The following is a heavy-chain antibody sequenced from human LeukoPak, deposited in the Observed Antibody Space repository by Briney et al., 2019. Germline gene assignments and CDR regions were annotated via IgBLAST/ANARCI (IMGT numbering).Heavy chain of an antibody. CDR2: IYYSGST. CDR3: ARVPNYYDSSGYEDFDY. CDR1: GGSISSGDYY. D-gene: IGHD3-22*01. V-gene: IGHV4-30-4*01. J-gene: IGHJ4*02. Sequence: PSETLSLTCTVSGGSISSGDYYWGWLRQPPGKGLEWIGYIYYSGSTYYNPSLKSRVTISVDTSKNQFSLKLSSVTAADTAVYYCARVPNYYDSSGYEDFDYWGQGTLVTVSS.